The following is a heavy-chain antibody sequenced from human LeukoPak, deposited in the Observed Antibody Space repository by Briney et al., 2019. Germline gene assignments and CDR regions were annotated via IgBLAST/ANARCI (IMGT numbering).Heavy chain of an antibody. CDR2: MFHSGST. Sequence: SETLSLTCTVSGYSLGSGFYWGWIRQPPGKGLEWIATMFHSGSTYYNPSLESRATISMDTSKNQFSLRLISVTAADTALYYCARFGTRDNCCHPGVDTWGQGTPVTVSS. CDR1: GYSLGSGFY. V-gene: IGHV4-38-2*02. CDR3: ARFGTRDNCCHPGVDT. J-gene: IGHJ5*02. D-gene: IGHD1-1*01.